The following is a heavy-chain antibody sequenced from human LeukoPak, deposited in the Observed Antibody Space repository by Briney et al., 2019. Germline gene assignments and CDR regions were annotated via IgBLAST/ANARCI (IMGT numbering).Heavy chain of an antibody. J-gene: IGHJ4*02. CDR2: ISPASGAT. Sequence: ASVRVSCKASGYTFTGSYMHWVRQALGRGFEWIGWISPASGATKYAQNFQGRVTLTTDTSITTAYMELSSLTSDDTASYYCLNEHGGWGQGTPVTVS. CDR3: LNEHGG. V-gene: IGHV1-2*02. CDR1: GYTFTGSY. D-gene: IGHD1-1*01.